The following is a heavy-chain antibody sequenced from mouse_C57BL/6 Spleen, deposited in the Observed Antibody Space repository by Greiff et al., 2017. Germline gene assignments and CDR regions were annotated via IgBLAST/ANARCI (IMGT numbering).Heavy chain of an antibody. J-gene: IGHJ3*01. V-gene: IGHV1-80*01. CDR3: ARHYSNYPFAY. CDR2: IYPGDGDT. CDR1: GYAFSSYW. D-gene: IGHD2-5*01. Sequence: VKLLESGAELVKPGASVKISCKASGYAFSSYWMNWVKQRPGKGLEWIGQIYPGDGDTNYNGKFKGKATLTADKSSSTAYMQLSSLTSEDSAVYFCARHYSNYPFAYWGQGTLVTVSA.